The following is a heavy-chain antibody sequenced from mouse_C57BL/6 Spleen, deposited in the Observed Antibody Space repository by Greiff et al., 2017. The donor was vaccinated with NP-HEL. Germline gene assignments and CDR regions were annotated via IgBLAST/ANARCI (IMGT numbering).Heavy chain of an antibody. J-gene: IGHJ2*01. CDR3: ARQRHGSSYFDY. Sequence: QVQLQQPGTELGKKGASGQGAGRAAGDTFTSYWMHWVKQRPGQGLEWIGNINDITRLTNYHAKFNSTATLPLDKSSSTAYMQLSSLTSEDSAVYYCARQRHGSSYFDYWGQGTTLTVSS. V-gene: IGHV1-53*01. CDR2: INDITRLT. D-gene: IGHD1-1*01. CDR1: GDTFTSYW.